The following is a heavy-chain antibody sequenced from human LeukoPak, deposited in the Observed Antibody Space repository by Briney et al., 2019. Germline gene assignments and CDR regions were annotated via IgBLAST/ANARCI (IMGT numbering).Heavy chain of an antibody. J-gene: IGHJ4*02. CDR1: GGSISSSNYY. Sequence: TSETLSLTCTVSGGSISSSNYYWGWIRQPPGEGLEWIASISYSGSTYYNPSVKSRVAISRDTSKNQFSLSLNSVTAADTAVYYCVRVKSGSISDSWGQGTLVTVSS. CDR2: ISYSGST. D-gene: IGHD1-26*01. CDR3: VRVKSGSISDS. V-gene: IGHV4-39*07.